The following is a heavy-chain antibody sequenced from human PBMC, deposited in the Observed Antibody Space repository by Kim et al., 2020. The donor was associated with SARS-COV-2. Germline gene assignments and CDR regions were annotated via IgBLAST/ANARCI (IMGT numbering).Heavy chain of an antibody. CDR2: LSNSGANS. CDR1: GFTFNNYA. CDR3: AKGSRGYCNSCSCYMGDY. V-gene: IGHV3-23*01. Sequence: GGSLRLSCAASGFTFNNYAMNWVRHAPGKGLEWVSALSNSGANSYNAYSVRCRITISRDNTKTTLYLQMSSQIAEDTAVYYCAKGSRGYCNSCSCYMGDYWGQGTLVTVSS. D-gene: IGHD2-2*02. J-gene: IGHJ4*02.